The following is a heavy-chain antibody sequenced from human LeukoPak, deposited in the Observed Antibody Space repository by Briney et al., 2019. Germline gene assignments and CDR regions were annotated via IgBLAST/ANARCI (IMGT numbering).Heavy chain of an antibody. Sequence: SETLSLTCTVSGYSISSGYYWGWIRQPPGKGLEWIGSIYHSGSTYYNPSLKSRVTISVDTSKNQFSLKLSSVTAADTAVYYCAREGYSSSWYENGFDYWGQGTLVTVSS. D-gene: IGHD6-13*01. CDR1: GYSISSGYY. CDR3: AREGYSSSWYENGFDY. J-gene: IGHJ4*02. CDR2: IYHSGST. V-gene: IGHV4-38-2*02.